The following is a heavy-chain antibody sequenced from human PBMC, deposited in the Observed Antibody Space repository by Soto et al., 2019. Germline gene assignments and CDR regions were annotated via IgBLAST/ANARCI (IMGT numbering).Heavy chain of an antibody. Sequence: SETLSLTCTVSGCSISSGDYYWIWIRQPPGKGLEWIGYIYYSGSTYYNPSLKSRVTISVDTSKNQFSLKLSSVTAADTAVYYCARAPPLKYTYGLRGAFDIWGQGTMVTVSS. CDR2: IYYSGST. CDR1: GCSISSGDYY. D-gene: IGHD5-18*01. J-gene: IGHJ3*02. V-gene: IGHV4-30-4*01. CDR3: ARAPPLKYTYGLRGAFDI.